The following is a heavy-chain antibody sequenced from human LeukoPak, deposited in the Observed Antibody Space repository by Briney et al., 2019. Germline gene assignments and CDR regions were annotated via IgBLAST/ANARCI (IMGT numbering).Heavy chain of an antibody. J-gene: IGHJ6*02. V-gene: IGHV4-59*01. D-gene: IGHD6-19*01. Sequence: SETLSLTCTVSGGSISSYYWSWIRPPPGEGLEWIGYIYYSGSTNYNPSLKSRVTISVDTSKNQFSLKLSSVTAADTAVYYCARAVAGTTPYYYYYGMDVWGQGTTVTVSS. CDR2: IYYSGST. CDR3: ARAVAGTTPYYYYYGMDV. CDR1: GGSISSYY.